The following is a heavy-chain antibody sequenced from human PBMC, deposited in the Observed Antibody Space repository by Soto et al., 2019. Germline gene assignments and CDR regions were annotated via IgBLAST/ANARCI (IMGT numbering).Heavy chain of an antibody. CDR3: ARMYSSGSGWFHP. D-gene: IGHD3-22*01. J-gene: IGHJ5*02. Sequence: SETLSLTCSVSGYSITAGGYYWSWIRQHPGKGLEWIGSFYSSGSTIYNPSLKSRVSISGDTSRNQFSMTLTSVTAADTALYYCARMYSSGSGWFHPWGQGTLVTVSS. CDR2: FYSSGST. CDR1: GYSITAGGYY. V-gene: IGHV4-31*03.